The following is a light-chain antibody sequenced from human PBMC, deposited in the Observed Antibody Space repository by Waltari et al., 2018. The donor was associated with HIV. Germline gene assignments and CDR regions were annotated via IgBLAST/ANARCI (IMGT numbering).Light chain of an antibody. CDR3: GTWDISLSGGV. Sequence: QSVLTQPPSVSAAPGQKVTISCSNIGNDYVSWYQHLPGAAPKLVIYDNNKRPSGIPDRFSCSKSGTSATLAITGLLTGDEAVYYCGTWDISLSGGVFGGGTKLTVL. CDR1: NIGNDY. V-gene: IGLV1-51*01. CDR2: DNN. J-gene: IGLJ3*02.